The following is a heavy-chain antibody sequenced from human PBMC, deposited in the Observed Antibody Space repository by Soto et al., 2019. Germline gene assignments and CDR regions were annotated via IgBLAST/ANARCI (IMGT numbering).Heavy chain of an antibody. Sequence: GGTLRLSCAASGFTFNTFAMTGVRQAPGRGLEWVSRINKSGGSRYYADSVKGRFTVSRDNSNNTLYLQMNSLRAEDTAISFCAKGAEMPTIPFDYWGQGA. CDR2: INKSGGSR. V-gene: IGHV3-23*01. J-gene: IGHJ4*02. CDR3: AKGAEMPTIPFDY. CDR1: GFTFNTFA. D-gene: IGHD5-12*01.